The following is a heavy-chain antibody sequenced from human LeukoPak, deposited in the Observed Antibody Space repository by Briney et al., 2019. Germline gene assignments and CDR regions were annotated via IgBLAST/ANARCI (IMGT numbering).Heavy chain of an antibody. D-gene: IGHD3-22*01. V-gene: IGHV1-2*06. Sequence: SGGSLRLSCAASGFTFSTYGMHWVRHAPGQGLEWMGRINPNSGGTNYAQKFQGRVTMTRDTSISTAYMELSRLRSDDTAVYYCARVDYYDSSGYYDGEQNFDYWGQGTLVTVSS. CDR1: GFTFSTYG. J-gene: IGHJ4*02. CDR3: ARVDYYDSSGYYDGEQNFDY. CDR2: INPNSGGT.